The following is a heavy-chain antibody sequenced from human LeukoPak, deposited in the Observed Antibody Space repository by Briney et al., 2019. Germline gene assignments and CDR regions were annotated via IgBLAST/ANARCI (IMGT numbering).Heavy chain of an antibody. Sequence: ASVKVSCKASGYTFTSYGISWVRQAPGQGLEWMGWISAYNGNKNYAQKLQGRVTMTTDTSTSTAYMELRSLRSDDTAVYYCAILPPTRRIAVAGTKDYFDYWGQGTLVTVSS. CDR2: ISAYNGNK. V-gene: IGHV1-18*01. D-gene: IGHD6-19*01. CDR1: GYTFTSYG. CDR3: AILPPTRRIAVAGTKDYFDY. J-gene: IGHJ4*02.